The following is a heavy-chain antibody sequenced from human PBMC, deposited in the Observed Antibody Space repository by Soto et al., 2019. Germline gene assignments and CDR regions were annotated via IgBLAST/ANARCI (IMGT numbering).Heavy chain of an antibody. J-gene: IGHJ5*02. CDR1: GYTFSNYG. Sequence: GASVKVSCKASGYTFSNYGIHWVRQAPGQRLEWMGLINAGNGNTKYSQKFQGRVTMTEDTSTDTAYMELSSLRSEDTAVYYCATVVGAPHNWFDPWGQGTLVTVSS. CDR3: ATVVGAPHNWFDP. D-gene: IGHD1-26*01. V-gene: IGHV1-3*01. CDR2: INAGNGNT.